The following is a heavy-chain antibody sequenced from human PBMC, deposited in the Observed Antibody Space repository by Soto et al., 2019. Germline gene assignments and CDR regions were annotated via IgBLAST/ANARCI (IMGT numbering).Heavy chain of an antibody. CDR1: GGTFSSYA. Sequence: QVQLVQSGAEVTKPGSSVKVSCKASGGTFSSYAISWVRQAPGQGLEWMGGIIPLFGTANYAKKLQGRVTMTADKSTNTADMELSSMRSEDTAGYYCARVDYGKKEGDHWGQGTLGTVSS. CDR3: ARVDYGKKEGDH. V-gene: IGHV1-69*06. CDR2: IIPLFGTA. D-gene: IGHD4-17*01. J-gene: IGHJ4*02.